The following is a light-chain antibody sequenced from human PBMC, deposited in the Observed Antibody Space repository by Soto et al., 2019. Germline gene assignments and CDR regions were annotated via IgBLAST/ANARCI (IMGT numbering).Light chain of an antibody. V-gene: IGKV3-15*01. CDR2: GAS. CDR3: QQYHNWPPQYT. J-gene: IGKJ2*01. CDR1: QSVASN. Sequence: EIVMTQSPASLSVSPGDGATLSCCASQSVASNVAWYQQKPGQGPRLLIHGASTRAAGVPARFSGSGSGTDFTLTISSLQSEDFAVYDCQQYHNWPPQYTFGQGTELQIK.